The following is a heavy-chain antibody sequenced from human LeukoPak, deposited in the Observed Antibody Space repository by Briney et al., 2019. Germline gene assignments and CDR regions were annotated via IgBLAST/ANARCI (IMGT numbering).Heavy chain of an antibody. D-gene: IGHD3-3*01. Sequence: TGGSLRLSCVASGFTFSSYAMSWVRQAPGKGLEWVSAISGSGGSTYYADSVKGRFTISRDNSENTLYLQMNSLRAEDTAVHYCANFDFWSGYRLRDYWGQGTLVTVSS. CDR1: GFTFSSYA. V-gene: IGHV3-23*01. CDR3: ANFDFWSGYRLRDY. CDR2: ISGSGGST. J-gene: IGHJ4*02.